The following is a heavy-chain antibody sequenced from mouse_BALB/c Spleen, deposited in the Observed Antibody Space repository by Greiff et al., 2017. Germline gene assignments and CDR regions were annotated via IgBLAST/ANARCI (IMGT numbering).Heavy chain of an antibody. CDR1: GFTFSDYG. D-gene: IGHD2-1*01. Sequence: EVQLVESGGGLVQPGGSRKLSCAASGFTFSDYGMAWVRQAPGKGPEWVAFISNLAYSIYYADTVTGRFTISRENAKNTLYLEMSSLRSEDTAMYYCARVSYGNYVFDYWGQGTTLTVSS. J-gene: IGHJ2*01. V-gene: IGHV5-15*02. CDR2: ISNLAYSI. CDR3: ARVSYGNYVFDY.